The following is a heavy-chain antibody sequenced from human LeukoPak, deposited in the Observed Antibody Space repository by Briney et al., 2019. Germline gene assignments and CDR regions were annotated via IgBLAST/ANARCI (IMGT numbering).Heavy chain of an antibody. CDR2: IYYSGSN. CDR3: ARRGYDILTGSFYYGMDV. V-gene: IGHV4-59*08. CDR1: IGSISIYY. J-gene: IGHJ6*02. Sequence: SETLSLTCTVSIGSISIYYWSWLRQPPGEGVEWIRYIYYSGSNNYNRSLKSRVTISVDTSKNQFYLKLSSVTAADTAVYYCARRGYDILTGSFYYGMDVWGQGTTVTVSS. D-gene: IGHD3-9*01.